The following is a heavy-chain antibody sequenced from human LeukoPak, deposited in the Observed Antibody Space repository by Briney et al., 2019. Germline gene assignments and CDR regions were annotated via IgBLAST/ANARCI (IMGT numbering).Heavy chain of an antibody. CDR1: GYTFTSYD. D-gene: IGHD3-22*01. J-gene: IGHJ6*03. CDR2: MNPNSGNT. CDR3: ARGQPWGYYYDSSGYYSYYYYYYMDV. Sequence: ASVKVSCKASGYTFTSYDINWVRQATGQGLEWMGWMNPNSGNTGYAQKFQGRVTMTRNTSIGTAYMELSSLRSEDTAVYYCARGQPWGYYYDSSGYYSYYYYYYMDVWGKGTTVTVSS. V-gene: IGHV1-8*01.